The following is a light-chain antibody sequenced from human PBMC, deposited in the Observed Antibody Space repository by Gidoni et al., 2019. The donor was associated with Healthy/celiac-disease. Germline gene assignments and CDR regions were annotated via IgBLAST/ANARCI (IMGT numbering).Light chain of an antibody. J-gene: IGKJ2*01. CDR1: QSVLYSSNNKNY. V-gene: IGKV4-1*01. CDR2: WAS. CDR3: QQYYSTPYT. Sequence: DIVLTQPPHPLPVSLGEGATINCKSSQSVLYSSNNKNYLAWYQQKPGQPPKLLIYWASTRESGVPDRFSGSGSGTDFTLTISSLQAEDVAVYYCQQYYSTPYTFGQGTKLEIK.